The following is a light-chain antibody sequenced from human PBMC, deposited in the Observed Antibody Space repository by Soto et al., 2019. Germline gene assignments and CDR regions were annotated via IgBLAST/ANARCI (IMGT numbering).Light chain of an antibody. V-gene: IGKV3-11*01. Sequence: EIVLTQSPATLSLSPGERATLSCRASQTVSSSLAWYQQKPGQAPRLLIYEASNRATGIPARFSGSGSGADFTLTISSLEPEDFAVYYCQQYGSSPVTFGQGTKVDIK. CDR2: EAS. J-gene: IGKJ1*01. CDR3: QQYGSSPVT. CDR1: QTVSSS.